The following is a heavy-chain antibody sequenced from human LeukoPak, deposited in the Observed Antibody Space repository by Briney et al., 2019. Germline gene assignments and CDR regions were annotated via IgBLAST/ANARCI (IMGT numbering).Heavy chain of an antibody. J-gene: IGHJ6*02. Sequence: TGGPLRLSCAASGFPFDDYAMHWVRQATGKGLEWVSGISWNSGSIGYADSVKGRFTISRDNAKNSLYLQMNSLRAEDTALYYCAKDRLWFGELWKSDGMDVWGQGTTVTVSS. D-gene: IGHD3-10*01. CDR1: GFPFDDYA. V-gene: IGHV3-9*01. CDR2: ISWNSGSI. CDR3: AKDRLWFGELWKSDGMDV.